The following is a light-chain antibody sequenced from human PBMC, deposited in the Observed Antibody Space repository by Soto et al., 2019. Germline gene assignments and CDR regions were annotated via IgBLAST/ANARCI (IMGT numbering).Light chain of an antibody. CDR1: QSVLYSSNNKNY. Sequence: DIVMTQSPDSLAVSLGERATINCKSSQSVLYSSNNKNYLAWYQQRPGQPPKLLIYRASTRESGVPDRLSGSGSGTDFTLTITSLQAEDVAVYYCQQYESTPPTFGQGTKLEIK. CDR3: QQYESTPPT. J-gene: IGKJ2*01. CDR2: RAS. V-gene: IGKV4-1*01.